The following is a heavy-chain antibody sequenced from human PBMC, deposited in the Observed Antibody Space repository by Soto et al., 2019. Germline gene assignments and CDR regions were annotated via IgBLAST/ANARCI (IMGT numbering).Heavy chain of an antibody. CDR1: GFPFSSYG. CDR3: AKDREGPWAVAGRYDGMDV. CDR2: ISYDGSNK. Sequence: PGGSLRLSCASSGFPFSSYGMHWVRQAPGKGLEWVAVISYDGSNKYYADSVKGRFTISRDNSKNTLYLQMNSLRAEDTAVYYCAKDREGPWAVAGRYDGMDVWGQGTTVTVSS. D-gene: IGHD6-19*01. J-gene: IGHJ6*02. V-gene: IGHV3-30*18.